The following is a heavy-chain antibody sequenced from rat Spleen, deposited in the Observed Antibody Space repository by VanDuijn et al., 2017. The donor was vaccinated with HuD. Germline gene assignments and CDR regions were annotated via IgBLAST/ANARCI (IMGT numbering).Heavy chain of an antibody. Sequence: EVQLQESGPGLVKPSQSLSLTCSVTGYSITSNYWGWIRKFPGNKMEWMGYISYSGSTSYNPSLKSRISITRDTSKNQFFLQLNSVTTEDTATCYCARRGINYYVLDAWGQGTSVTVSS. CDR1: GYSITSNY. V-gene: IGHV3-1*01. CDR2: ISYSGST. J-gene: IGHJ4*01. CDR3: ARRGINYYVLDA.